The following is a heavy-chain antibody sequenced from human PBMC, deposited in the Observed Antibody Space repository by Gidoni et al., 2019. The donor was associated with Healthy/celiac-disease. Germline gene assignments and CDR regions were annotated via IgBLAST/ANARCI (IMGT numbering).Heavy chain of an antibody. J-gene: IGHJ6*02. V-gene: IGHV4-61*02. CDR3: ARAADSSGYFDYYGMDV. CDR1: GGSLRSRSYY. CDR2: IYTSGST. Sequence: QVQLQESGPGLVKPSQTLSLTCTVSGGSLRSRSYYWSWIRQPAGKGLEWIGRIYTSGSTNSNPSLKSRVTISVDTSKNQFSLKLSSVTAADTAVYYCARAADSSGYFDYYGMDVWGQGTTVTVSS. D-gene: IGHD3-22*01.